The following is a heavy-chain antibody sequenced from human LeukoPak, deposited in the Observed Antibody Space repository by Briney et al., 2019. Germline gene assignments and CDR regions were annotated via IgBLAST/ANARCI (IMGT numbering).Heavy chain of an antibody. V-gene: IGHV5-51*01. CDR2: IYPGDSDT. J-gene: IGHJ6*02. CDR3: ARQAGPYYYYYGMDV. Sequence: GESLKISCKGSGYSLTSYWIGWVRQMPGKGLEWMGIIYPGDSDTRYSPSFQGQVTISADKSISTAYLQWSSLKASDTAMYYCARQAGPYYYYYGMDVWGQGPTVTVSS. CDR1: GYSLTSYW. D-gene: IGHD6-13*01.